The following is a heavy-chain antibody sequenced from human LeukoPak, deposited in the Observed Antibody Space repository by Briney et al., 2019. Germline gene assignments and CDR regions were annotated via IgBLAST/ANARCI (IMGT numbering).Heavy chain of an antibody. J-gene: IGHJ3*02. CDR2: ITNIVGTV. D-gene: IGHD2-8*01. CDR1: GFIFSDYN. V-gene: IGHV3-11*01. Sequence: PGGSLRLSCAASGFIFSDYNMSWIRQAPGEGLEWVSYITNIVGTVYYADSVKGRFTISRDTAKNSLCLQMCSLRAEDTAVYYCAKRGTYGSHAFDIWGRGTTVSVSS. CDR3: AKRGTYGSHAFDI.